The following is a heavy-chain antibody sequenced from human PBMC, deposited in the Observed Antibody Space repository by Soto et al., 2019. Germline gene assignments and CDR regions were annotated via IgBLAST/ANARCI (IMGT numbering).Heavy chain of an antibody. CDR1: EYTFTIFF. CDR3: ARVAGYCSSPSCFWFDP. V-gene: IGHV1-8*02. D-gene: IGHD2-2*03. J-gene: IGHJ5*02. CDR2: MNPNNGNA. Sequence: AGVTVSRMSGEYTFTIFFINWVRLAAGAVLEWMGWMNPNNGNAGYAQKFQGRVSMTRNTAISTAYMELTSLRSEDTAVYFCARVAGYCSSPSCFWFDPWGQGTLVTVSP.